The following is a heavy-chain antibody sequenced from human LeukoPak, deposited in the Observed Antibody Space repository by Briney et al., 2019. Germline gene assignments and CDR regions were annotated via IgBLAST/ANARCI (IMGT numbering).Heavy chain of an antibody. D-gene: IGHD3-9*01. CDR3: AREYFDWSDAFDI. CDR2: INPNSGGT. J-gene: IGHJ3*02. V-gene: IGHV1-2*02. Sequence: GASVKVSCKASGYTFTGYYMHWGRQAPGQGLEWMGWINPNSGGTNYAQKFQGRVTMTRDTSISTAYMELSRLRSDDTAVYYCAREYFDWSDAFDIWGQGTMVTVSS. CDR1: GYTFTGYY.